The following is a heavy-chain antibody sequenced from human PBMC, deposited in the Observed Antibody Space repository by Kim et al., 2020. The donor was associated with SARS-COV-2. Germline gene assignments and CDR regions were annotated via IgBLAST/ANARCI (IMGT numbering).Heavy chain of an antibody. V-gene: IGHV4-59*01. Sequence: NPSLKSRVTISVDTSKNQFSLKLSSVTAADTAVYYCARETAAAGRGWFDPWGQGTLVTVSS. CDR3: ARETAAAGRGWFDP. J-gene: IGHJ5*02. D-gene: IGHD6-13*01.